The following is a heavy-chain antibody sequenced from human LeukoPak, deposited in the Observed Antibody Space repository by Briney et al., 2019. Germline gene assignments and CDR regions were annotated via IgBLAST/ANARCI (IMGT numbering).Heavy chain of an antibody. J-gene: IGHJ6*02. CDR2: INSDVIST. V-gene: IGHV3-74*01. Sequence: GRSLRLSCAASGFTFSSYAMHWVRQAPGKGLVWVSGINSDVISTSYADSVKGRFTISRDNAKNTLYLQMNSLRAEDTAVYYCARESPGDYGMDVWGQGTTVTVSS. CDR3: ARESPGDYGMDV. D-gene: IGHD3-16*01. CDR1: GFTFSSYA.